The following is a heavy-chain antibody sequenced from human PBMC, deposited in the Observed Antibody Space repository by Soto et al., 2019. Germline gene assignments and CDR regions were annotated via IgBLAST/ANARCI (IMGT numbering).Heavy chain of an antibody. D-gene: IGHD2-15*01. Sequence: EVQLLESGGGLVQPGGSLRLSCAASGFTLRRYWMHWVRQAPGKGLVWVSRLNGDGTGTSYADSVKGRFTISRDNAKNTLYLEMNSLRAEDTAVYYCARGGGGGSFDQWGQGTLVTVSS. CDR1: GFTLRRYW. J-gene: IGHJ4*02. V-gene: IGHV3-74*02. CDR2: LNGDGTGT. CDR3: ARGGGGGSFDQ.